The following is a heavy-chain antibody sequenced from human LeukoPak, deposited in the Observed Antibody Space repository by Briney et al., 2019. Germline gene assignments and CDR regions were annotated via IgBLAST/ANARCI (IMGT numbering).Heavy chain of an antibody. Sequence: PGGSLRLSCAASGFTFSSYSMNWVRQAPGKGLEWVSSISTSSSYTYYADSVKGRFTISRDNAKNSLYLQMNSLRPEDTAVYYCAYWGGYWGQGTLVTVSS. CDR1: GFTFSSYS. CDR3: AYWGGY. J-gene: IGHJ4*02. V-gene: IGHV3-21*01. CDR2: ISTSSSYT. D-gene: IGHD7-27*01.